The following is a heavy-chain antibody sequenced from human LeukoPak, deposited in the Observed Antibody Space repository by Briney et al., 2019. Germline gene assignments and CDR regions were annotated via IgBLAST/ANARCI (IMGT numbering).Heavy chain of an antibody. CDR2: MRYDGNFA. CDR1: GFTFSTYA. V-gene: IGHV3-30*02. CDR3: AKRGDTGYDFSFDS. D-gene: IGHD5-12*01. Sequence: GGSLRLSCAASGFTFSTYAMHWVRQAPGKGLEWVAFMRYDGNFADYVDSVKGRFTISRDNSKKTLYLQMKSLRPEDTAVYYCAKRGDTGYDFSFDSWGQGTLVIVSS. J-gene: IGHJ4*02.